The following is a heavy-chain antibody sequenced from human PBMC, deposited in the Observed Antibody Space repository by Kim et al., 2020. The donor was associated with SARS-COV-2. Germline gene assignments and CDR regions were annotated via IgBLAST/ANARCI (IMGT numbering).Heavy chain of an antibody. CDR1: GYTFIHFG. D-gene: IGHD1-26*01. J-gene: IGHJ4*02. Sequence: ASVKVSCKASGYTFIHFGITWVRQAPGQGLEWLGWVSAFNGKTNYAEKFQGRVTMTTDTSTSTAYMDLKSLTSDDTAVYFCARGGNSGTHVDYWGQGSLVAVSS. V-gene: IGHV1-18*01. CDR2: VSAFNGKT. CDR3: ARGGNSGTHVDY.